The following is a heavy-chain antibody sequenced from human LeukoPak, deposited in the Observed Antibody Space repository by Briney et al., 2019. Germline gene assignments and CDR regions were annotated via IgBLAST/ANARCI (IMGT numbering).Heavy chain of an antibody. CDR1: GFTFSGSA. CDR3: RYYDILTGSYQPDY. Sequence: TGGSLRLSCAASGFTFSGSAMHWVRQASGKGLEWVGRIRSKANSYATAYAASVKGRFTISRDDSKNTAYLQMNSLKTEDTAVYYCRYYDILTGSYQPDYWGQGTLVTVSS. D-gene: IGHD3-9*01. CDR2: IRSKANSYAT. V-gene: IGHV3-73*01. J-gene: IGHJ4*02.